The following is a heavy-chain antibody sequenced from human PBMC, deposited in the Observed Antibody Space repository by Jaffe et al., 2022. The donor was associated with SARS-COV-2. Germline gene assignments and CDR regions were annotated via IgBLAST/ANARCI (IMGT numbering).Heavy chain of an antibody. V-gene: IGHV4-31*03. CDR1: GGSISSGGYY. CDR2: IYYSGST. CDR3: ARDRLVVVVAATSLYYYYGMDV. J-gene: IGHJ6*02. Sequence: QVQLQESGPGLVKPSQTLSLTCTVSGGSISSGGYYWSWIRQHPGKGLEWIGYIYYSGSTYYNPSLKSRVTISVDTSKNQFSLKLSSVTAADTAVYYCARDRLVVVVAATSLYYYYGMDVWGQGTTVTVSS. D-gene: IGHD2-15*01.